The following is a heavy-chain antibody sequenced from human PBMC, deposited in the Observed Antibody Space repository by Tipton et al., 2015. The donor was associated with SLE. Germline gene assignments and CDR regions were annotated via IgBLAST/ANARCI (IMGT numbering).Heavy chain of an antibody. CDR3: AKGRFRGFPDAFDI. CDR1: GGSISSYY. Sequence: TLSLICTVSGGSISSYYWSWIRQPPGKGLEWIGYIYYSGSTYYNPSLKSRVTISVDTSKNQFSLKLSSVTAADTAVYYCAKGRFRGFPDAFDIWGQGTMVTVSS. J-gene: IGHJ3*02. V-gene: IGHV4-59*08. CDR2: IYYSGST. D-gene: IGHD3-10*01.